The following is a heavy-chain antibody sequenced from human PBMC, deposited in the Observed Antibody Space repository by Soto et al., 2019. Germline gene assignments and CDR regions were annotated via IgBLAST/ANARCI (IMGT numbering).Heavy chain of an antibody. J-gene: IGHJ6*03. CDR1: GDSISSSSYY. Sequence: SETLSLTCTVSGDSISSSSYYWGWIRQPPGKGLEWFGSIYYSGSTYYNPSLKSRVTISVDTSKNQFSLKLSSVTAADTAVYYCARPRGFLGYCSSTSCYEEGEKYYYYMDVWGKGTTVTVSS. CDR2: IYYSGST. CDR3: ARPRGFLGYCSSTSCYEEGEKYYYYMDV. V-gene: IGHV4-39*01. D-gene: IGHD2-2*01.